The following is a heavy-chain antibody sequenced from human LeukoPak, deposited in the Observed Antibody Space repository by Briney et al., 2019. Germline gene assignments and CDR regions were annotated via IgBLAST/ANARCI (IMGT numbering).Heavy chain of an antibody. CDR2: ISSFSGTI. J-gene: IGHJ4*02. Sequence: PGGSLRLSCAASGLTFSFYSMNWVRQAPGKGLEWVSYISSFSGTINYAESVKGRFTISRDNAKNSLYLQMNSLRADDTAVYYCAGGSGFRTFFGYWGQGTLVTVSS. V-gene: IGHV3-48*01. CDR1: GLTFSFYS. D-gene: IGHD3-10*01. CDR3: AGGSGFRTFFGY.